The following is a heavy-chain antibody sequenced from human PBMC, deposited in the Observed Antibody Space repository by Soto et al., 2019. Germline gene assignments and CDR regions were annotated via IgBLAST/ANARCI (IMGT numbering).Heavy chain of an antibody. CDR3: VRENRVSNMGLRA. D-gene: IGHD2-8*01. CDR2: IGHDGSRT. CDR1: GFTFSGDW. Sequence: EVQLVESGGALVQPGGSLRLSCAASGFTFSGDWMHWIRQPPGKGLVWVSCIGHDGSRTRYADSMKGRFTISRDNAKNELYLQRTSLRAEDTAVYYCVRENRVSNMGLRAWGRGTPIIVSP. J-gene: IGHJ4*02. V-gene: IGHV3-74*01.